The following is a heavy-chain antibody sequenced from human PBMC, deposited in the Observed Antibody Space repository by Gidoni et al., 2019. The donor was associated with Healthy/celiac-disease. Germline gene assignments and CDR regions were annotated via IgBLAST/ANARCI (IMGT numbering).Heavy chain of an antibody. V-gene: IGHV4-4*07. Sequence: QVQLQESGPGLVKPSEPLYLTCTVSGGSISSYYWSWIRQPAGKGLEWIGRIYTSGSTNYNPSLKSRVTMSVDTSKNQFSLKLSSVTAADTAVYYCARDRSVPSATPYYFDYWGQGTLVTVSS. CDR1: GGSISSYY. J-gene: IGHJ4*02. CDR3: ARDRSVPSATPYYFDY. CDR2: IYTSGST.